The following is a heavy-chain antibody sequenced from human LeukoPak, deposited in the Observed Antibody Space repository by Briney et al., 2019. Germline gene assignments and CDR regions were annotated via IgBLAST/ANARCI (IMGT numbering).Heavy chain of an antibody. CDR3: ARGRSYGFDFDS. CDR1: GVSINTCCYY. J-gene: IGHJ4*02. Sequence: SEPLSLTCDVSGVSINTCCYYWTWIRQPPGKGLEWIGYKYYSGSTGYNSSLRSRLTISLDSSKNQFSLRLTSVTAADTAVYYCARGRSYGFDFDSWGPGTLVIVSS. V-gene: IGHV4-61*01. CDR2: KYYSGST. D-gene: IGHD5-18*01.